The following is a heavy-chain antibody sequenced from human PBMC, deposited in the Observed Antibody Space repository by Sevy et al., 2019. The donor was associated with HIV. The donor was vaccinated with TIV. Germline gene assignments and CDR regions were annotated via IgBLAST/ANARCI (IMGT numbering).Heavy chain of an antibody. D-gene: IGHD6-13*01. J-gene: IGHJ6*02. V-gene: IGHV3-30*04. Sequence: GGSLRLSCAASGFTFSSYAMHWVRQAPGKGLEWVAVISYDGSNKYYADSVKGRFTISRDNSKNTLYLQMNSLRAEDTAVYYCARVLVSIAAASPTSFYSDMDVWGQGTTVTVSS. CDR2: ISYDGSNK. CDR3: ARVLVSIAAASPTSFYSDMDV. CDR1: GFTFSSYA.